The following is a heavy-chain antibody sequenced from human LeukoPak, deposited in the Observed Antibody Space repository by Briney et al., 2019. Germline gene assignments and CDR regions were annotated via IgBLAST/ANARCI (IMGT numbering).Heavy chain of an antibody. J-gene: IGHJ4*02. D-gene: IGHD6-13*01. CDR1: GYTFTSYG. Sequence: ASVKVSCKASGYTFTSYGISWVRQAPGQRLEWMGWINAGNGNTKYSQKFQGRVTITRDTSASTAYMELSSLRSEDTAVYYCARGPIIAAAAPPRGYWGQGTLVTVSS. CDR2: INAGNGNT. V-gene: IGHV1-3*01. CDR3: ARGPIIAAAAPPRGY.